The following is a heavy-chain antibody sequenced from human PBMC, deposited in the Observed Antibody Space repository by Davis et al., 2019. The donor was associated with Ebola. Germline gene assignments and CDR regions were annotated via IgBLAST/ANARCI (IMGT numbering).Heavy chain of an antibody. Sequence: PGGSLRLSCAASGFTFSGYEMNWVRQAPGKGLEWVSYISSSGSTIYYADSVKGRFTISRDNAKNSLYLQLNSLRAEDTAVYYCARDAGTCDRFDCHHFDYWGQGTLVTVSP. CDR2: ISSSGSTI. V-gene: IGHV3-48*03. D-gene: IGHD3-9*01. CDR3: ARDAGTCDRFDCHHFDY. CDR1: GFTFSGYE. J-gene: IGHJ4*02.